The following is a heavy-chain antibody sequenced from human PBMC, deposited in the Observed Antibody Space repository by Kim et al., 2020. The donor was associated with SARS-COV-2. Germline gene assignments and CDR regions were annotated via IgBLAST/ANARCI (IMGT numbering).Heavy chain of an antibody. CDR2: IWYDGSNK. V-gene: IGHV3-33*01. CDR3: ARDALRHSKYYYYGMDV. D-gene: IGHD4-4*01. J-gene: IGHJ6*02. CDR1: GFTFSSYG. Sequence: GGSLRLSCAASGFTFSSYGMHWVRQAPGKGLEWVAVIWYDGSNKYYADSVKGRFTISRDNSKNTLYLQMNSLRAEDTAVYYCARDALRHSKYYYYGMDVWGQGTTVTVSS.